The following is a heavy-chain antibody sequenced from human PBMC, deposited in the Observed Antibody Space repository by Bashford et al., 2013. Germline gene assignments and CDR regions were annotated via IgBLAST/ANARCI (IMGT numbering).Heavy chain of an antibody. V-gene: IGHV4-34*01. CDR3: ARGLERRTVTTSFDP. CDR1: GGSFSGYY. Sequence: SETLSLTCAVYGGSFSGYYWSWIRQPPGKGLEWIGEINHSGSTNYNPSLKSRVTISVDTSKNQFSLKLSSVTAADTAVYYCARGLERRTVTTSFDPWGQGTLVTVSS. CDR2: INHSGST. J-gene: IGHJ5*02. D-gene: IGHD4-17*01.